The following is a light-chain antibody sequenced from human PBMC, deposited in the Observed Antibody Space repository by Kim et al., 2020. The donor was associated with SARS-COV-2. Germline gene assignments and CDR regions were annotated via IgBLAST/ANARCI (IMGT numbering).Light chain of an antibody. CDR1: QGISKH. V-gene: IGKV1-27*01. CDR2: DAS. Sequence: AAVGDGVTITCRASQGISKHLAWYQQKPGKVPQVLIYDASALQSGVPSRFSGSRSGTDFTLTISSLQPEDVATYYCQKYDSAPWTFGQGTKVDIK. CDR3: QKYDSAPWT. J-gene: IGKJ1*01.